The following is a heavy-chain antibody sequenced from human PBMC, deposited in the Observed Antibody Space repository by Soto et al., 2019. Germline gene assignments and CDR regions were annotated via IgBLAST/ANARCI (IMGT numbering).Heavy chain of an antibody. CDR3: ARIGGGSSTPLFDY. J-gene: IGHJ4*02. Sequence: GGSLRLSCAASGFTVSSNYMSWVRQAPGKGLEWVSVIYSGGSTYYADSVKGRFTISRDNSKNTLYLQMNSLRAEDTAVYYCARIGGGSSTPLFDYWGQGTLVTVSS. D-gene: IGHD2-15*01. V-gene: IGHV3-53*01. CDR2: IYSGGST. CDR1: GFTVSSNY.